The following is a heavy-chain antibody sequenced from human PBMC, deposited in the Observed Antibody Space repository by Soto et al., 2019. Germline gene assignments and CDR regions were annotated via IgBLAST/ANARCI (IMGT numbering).Heavy chain of an antibody. CDR2: IYYSGST. J-gene: IGHJ5*02. Sequence: QVQLQESGPGLVKPSETLSLTCTVSGGSISSYYWSWIRQPPGKGLEWIGYIYYSGSTNYNPSLMGRVTISVDTSKNQFSLKLSSVTAADTALYYCARHGGGSAWYGNWFDPWGQGTLVTVSS. V-gene: IGHV4-59*01. D-gene: IGHD6-19*01. CDR1: GGSISSYY. CDR3: ARHGGGSAWYGNWFDP.